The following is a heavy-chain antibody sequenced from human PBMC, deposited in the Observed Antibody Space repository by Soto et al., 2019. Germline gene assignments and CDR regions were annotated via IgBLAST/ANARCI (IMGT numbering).Heavy chain of an antibody. J-gene: IGHJ4*02. CDR2: INPNSGDT. D-gene: IGHD3-16*01. CDR3: ARDPIGGGAPYYFDY. V-gene: IGHV1-2*02. Sequence: GASVKVSCKASGYTFTDYYLYWVRQAPGQGLEWLGGINPNSGDTIYAQKFQGRVTMTRDTSISTAYMDLSRLRSDDTAVYYCARDPIGGGAPYYFDYWGQGILGTVS. CDR1: GYTFTDYY.